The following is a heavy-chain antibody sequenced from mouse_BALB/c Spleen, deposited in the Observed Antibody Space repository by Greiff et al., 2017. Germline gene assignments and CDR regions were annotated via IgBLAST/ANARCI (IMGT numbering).Heavy chain of an antibody. D-gene: IGHD1-1*01. CDR2: ISNLAYSI. CDR1: GFTFSDYG. J-gene: IGHJ3*01. CDR3: ARDSGYYGSSWFAY. V-gene: IGHV5-15*02. Sequence: EVNLVESGGGLVQPGGSRKLSCAASGFTFSDYGMAWVRQAPGKGPEWVAFISNLAYSIYYADTVTGRFTISRENAKNTLYLEMSSLRSEDTAMYYCARDSGYYGSSWFAYWGQGTLVTVSA.